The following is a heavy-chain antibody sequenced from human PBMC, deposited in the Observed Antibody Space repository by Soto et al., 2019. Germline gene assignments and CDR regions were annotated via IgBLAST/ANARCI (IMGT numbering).Heavy chain of an antibody. CDR3: AHRLARRISNYYDSSGYEIQH. D-gene: IGHD3-22*01. CDR1: LFSLITSGVG. CDR2: IYWNDDK. J-gene: IGHJ1*01. V-gene: IGHV2-5*01. Sequence: XGPTLLNPPQPLPLTCTFSLFSLITSGVGVGWIRQPSGKALEWLALIYWNDDKRYSPSLKSRLTITKDTSKNQVVLTMTNMDPVDTATYYCAHRLARRISNYYDSSGYEIQHWGQGTLVTVS.